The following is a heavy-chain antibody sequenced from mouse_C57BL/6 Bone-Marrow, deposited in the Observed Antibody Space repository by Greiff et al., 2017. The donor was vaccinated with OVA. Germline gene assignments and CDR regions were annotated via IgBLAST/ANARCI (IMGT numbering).Heavy chain of an antibody. CDR2: IYPRRGNT. D-gene: IGHD2-4*01. Sequence: QVQLKQSGAELARPGASVKLSCKASGYTFTSYGISWVKQRTGQGLEWIGEIYPRRGNTYYNEKFKGKATLTADKSSSTAYMELRSLTSEDSAVYFCARDDYDGGFDYWGQGTTLTVSS. V-gene: IGHV1-81*01. J-gene: IGHJ2*01. CDR1: GYTFTSYG. CDR3: ARDDYDGGFDY.